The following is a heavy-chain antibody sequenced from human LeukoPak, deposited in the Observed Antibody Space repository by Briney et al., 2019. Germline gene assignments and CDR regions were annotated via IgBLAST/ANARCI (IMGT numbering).Heavy chain of an antibody. J-gene: IGHJ4*02. Sequence: TGGSLRLSCAASGFTFSSYPMHWVRQAPGKGLEWVAVISYDGSNKYYADSVKGRFTISRDNSKNTLYLQMNSLRAEDTAVFYCARALGPYCSGGSCPCYYWGQGTLVTVSS. D-gene: IGHD2-15*01. CDR3: ARALGPYCSGGSCPCYY. V-gene: IGHV3-30*04. CDR2: ISYDGSNK. CDR1: GFTFSSYP.